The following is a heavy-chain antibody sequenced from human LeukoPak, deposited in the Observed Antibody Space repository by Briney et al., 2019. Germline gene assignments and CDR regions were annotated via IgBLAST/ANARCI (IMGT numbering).Heavy chain of an antibody. CDR3: AKDIGPLTYHYDTSGYSGAFDY. CDR2: ISWNSDLI. CDR1: GFKFDNYA. V-gene: IGHV3-9*01. D-gene: IGHD3-22*01. Sequence: GGSLRLSCAASGFKFDNYAMHWVRQAPGKGLEWVSSISWNSDLIAYADSVKGRFTISRDNAKNSLYLQMNSLKAEDTALYYCAKDIGPLTYHYDTSGYSGAFDYWGQGTLVTVSS. J-gene: IGHJ4*02.